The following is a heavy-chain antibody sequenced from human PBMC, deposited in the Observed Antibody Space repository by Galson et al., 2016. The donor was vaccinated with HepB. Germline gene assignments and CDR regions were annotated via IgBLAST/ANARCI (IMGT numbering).Heavy chain of an antibody. CDR1: GFSVRDDY. CDR2: IHASGDT. J-gene: IGHJ4*02. D-gene: IGHD6-13*01. CDR3: GRDSYDSISWSVDF. V-gene: IGHV3-53*01. Sequence: SLRLSCAASGFSVRDDYMNWVRQAPGKGLEWVSVIHASGDTNYAGSVEDRFTISRNTSKNPVYLQMSSLRPEDTAVYYCGRDSYDSISWSVDFWGQGTLVTVSA.